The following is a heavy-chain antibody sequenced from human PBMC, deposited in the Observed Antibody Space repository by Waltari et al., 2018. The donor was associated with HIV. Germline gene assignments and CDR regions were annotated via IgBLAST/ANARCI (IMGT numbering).Heavy chain of an antibody. CDR1: GYTVVTYF. CDR3: GRAAETRVQLTSSGGVDI. D-gene: IGHD4-17*01. V-gene: IGHV1-46*01. Sequence: QLVQSGAEVRKPGASLTVPCEASGYTVVTYFLDWVRQAPGQGLEGRGVIWPSSGATTEPQQARAAVSTATHMAAAAVLMEVRGLIPGDTAVYIWGRAAETRVQLTSSGGVDIWGRGTTVIVAS. CDR2: IWPSSGAT. J-gene: IGHJ6*01.